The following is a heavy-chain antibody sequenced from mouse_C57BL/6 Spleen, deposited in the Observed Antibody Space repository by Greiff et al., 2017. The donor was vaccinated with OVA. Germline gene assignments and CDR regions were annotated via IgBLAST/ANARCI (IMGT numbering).Heavy chain of an antibody. CDR1: GFTFSDYY. J-gene: IGHJ1*03. V-gene: IGHV5-12*01. CDR3: ARHYGYDRYFDV. Sequence: EVKLEESGGGLVQPGGSLKLSCAASGFTFSDYYMYWVRQTPEKRLEWVAYISNGGGSTYYPDTVKGRFTISRDNAKNTLYLQMSRLKSEDTAMYYCARHYGYDRYFDVWGTGTTVTVSS. CDR2: ISNGGGST. D-gene: IGHD2-2*01.